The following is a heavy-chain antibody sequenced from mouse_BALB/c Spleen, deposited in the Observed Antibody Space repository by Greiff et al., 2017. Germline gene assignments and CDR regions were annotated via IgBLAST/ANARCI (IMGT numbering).Heavy chain of an antibody. Sequence: EVKLVESGGGLVKPGGSLKLSCAASGFAFSSYDMSWVRQTPEKRLEWVAYISSGGGSTYYPDTVKGRFTISRDNAKNTLYLQMSSLKSEDTAMYYCARLITKAYYFDYWGQGTTLTVSS. CDR2: ISSGGGST. CDR1: GFAFSSYD. D-gene: IGHD1-1*01. J-gene: IGHJ2*01. V-gene: IGHV5-12-1*01. CDR3: ARLITKAYYFDY.